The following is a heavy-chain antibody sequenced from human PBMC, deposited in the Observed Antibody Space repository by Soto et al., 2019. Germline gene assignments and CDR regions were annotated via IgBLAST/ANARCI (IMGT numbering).Heavy chain of an antibody. Sequence: PSETLSLTCTVSGGSISSGGYYWSWIRQHPGKGLEWIGYIYYSGSTYYNPSLKSRVTISVDTSKNQFSLKLSSVTAADTAVYYCARFPGLRAARDFRKNWFDPWGQGTLVNVSS. CDR2: IYYSGST. CDR1: GGSISSGGYY. V-gene: IGHV4-31*03. CDR3: ARFPGLRAARDFRKNWFDP. J-gene: IGHJ5*02. D-gene: IGHD6-6*01.